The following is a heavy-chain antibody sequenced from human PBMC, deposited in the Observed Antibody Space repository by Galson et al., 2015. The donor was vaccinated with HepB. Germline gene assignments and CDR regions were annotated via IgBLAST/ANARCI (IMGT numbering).Heavy chain of an antibody. V-gene: IGHV5-51*01. CDR3: ARHLAYGSGSYRPGYYYYYGMDV. D-gene: IGHD3-10*01. CDR1: GYSFTTYW. CDR2: IYPGDPDA. Sequence: QSGAEVKKPGESLKISCKGSGYSFTTYWIGWVRQMPGKGLEWMGIIYPGDPDARYSPSFQGQVTISADKSISTAYLQWSSLKASDTAIYYCARHLAYGSGSYRPGYYYYYGMDVWGQGTTVTVSS. J-gene: IGHJ6*02.